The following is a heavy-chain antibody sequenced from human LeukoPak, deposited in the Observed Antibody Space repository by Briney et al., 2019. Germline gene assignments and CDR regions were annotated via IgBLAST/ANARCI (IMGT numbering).Heavy chain of an antibody. V-gene: IGHV5-51*01. CDR3: ARHKGDGDNWTFDY. CDR2: IYPGDSDT. CDR1: GYNFTSYW. D-gene: IGHD1-20*01. J-gene: IGHJ4*02. Sequence: GESLQISCKGSGYNFTSYWIGWVRQMPGKGLEWMGNIYPGDSDTRYSPSFQGQATISADKSISTAYLQWSSLKASDTAMYYCARHKGDGDNWTFDYWGQGTLVTVSS.